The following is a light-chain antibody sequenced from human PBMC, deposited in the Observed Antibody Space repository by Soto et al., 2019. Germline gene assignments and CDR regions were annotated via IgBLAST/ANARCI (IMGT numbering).Light chain of an antibody. CDR3: QQYYSYPLFT. V-gene: IGKV1-8*01. Sequence: AIRMTQSPSSFSASTGDRVTITCRASQGIRSYLAWYQQKPGKVPKLLIYAASTLQSGVPSRFSGSGSVTDFTLSTSCLQSEDFATYYCQQYYSYPLFTFGPGTKVAI. J-gene: IGKJ3*01. CDR2: AAS. CDR1: QGIRSY.